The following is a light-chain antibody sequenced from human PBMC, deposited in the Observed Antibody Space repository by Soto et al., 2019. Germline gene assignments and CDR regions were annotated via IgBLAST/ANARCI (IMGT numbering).Light chain of an antibody. V-gene: IGKV3-11*01. CDR2: DAS. CDR3: QQHISWPLT. J-gene: IGKJ4*01. CDR1: QSVTNS. Sequence: EIVLTQSPVTLSLSPGERATLSCRASQSVTNSLAWYQQKPGQAPRLLVYDASNRATGIPTRVSGSGSGTDFTLTISNLEPEDFAVYYCQQHISWPLTFGGGTKVEIK.